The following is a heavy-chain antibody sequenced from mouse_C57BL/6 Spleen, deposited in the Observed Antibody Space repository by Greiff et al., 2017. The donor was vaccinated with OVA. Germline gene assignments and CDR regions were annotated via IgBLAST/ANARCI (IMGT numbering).Heavy chain of an antibody. CDR3: ARSTGTGY. CDR2: IYPGDGDT. CDR1: GYAFSSSW. D-gene: IGHD4-1*01. Sequence: VKLQESGPELVKPGASVKISCKASGYAFSSSWMNWVKQRPGKGLEWIGRIYPGDGDTNYNGKFKGKATLTADKSSSTAYMQLSSLTSEDSAVYFCARSTGTGYWGQGTTLTVSS. J-gene: IGHJ2*01. V-gene: IGHV1-82*01.